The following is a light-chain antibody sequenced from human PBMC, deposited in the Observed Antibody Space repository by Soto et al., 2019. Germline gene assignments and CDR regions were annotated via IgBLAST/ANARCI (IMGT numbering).Light chain of an antibody. J-gene: IGLJ2*01. CDR3: ATWDDSLNVV. CDR2: EVS. CDR1: SSDVGGYNY. Sequence: QSALTQPASVSGSPGQSITISCTGTSSDVGGYNYVSWYQQHPGKAPKLMIYEVSNRPSGVSNRFSGSKSANTASLTISGLLSEDEADYYCATWDDSLNVVFGGGTKLTVL. V-gene: IGLV2-14*01.